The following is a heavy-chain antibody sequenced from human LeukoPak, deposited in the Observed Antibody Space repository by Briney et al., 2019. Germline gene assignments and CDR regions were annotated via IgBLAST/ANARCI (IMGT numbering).Heavy chain of an antibody. CDR1: GGTFSSYA. J-gene: IGHJ6*03. V-gene: IGHV1-69*13. Sequence: SVKVSCKASGGTFSSYAISWVRQAPGQGLEWMGGIIPIFGTANYAQKFQGRVTITADESTSTAYMELSSLRSEDTAVYYCAGSGSRYSYYYYYMDVWGKGTTVTVSS. CDR3: AGSGSRYSYYYYYMDV. D-gene: IGHD1-1*01. CDR2: IIPIFGTA.